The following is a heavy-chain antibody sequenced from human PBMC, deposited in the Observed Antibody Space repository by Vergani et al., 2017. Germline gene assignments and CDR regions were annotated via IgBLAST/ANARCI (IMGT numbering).Heavy chain of an antibody. D-gene: IGHD3-22*01. V-gene: IGHV4-34*01. J-gene: IGHJ4*02. Sequence: QVQLQQWGAGLLKPSGTLSLTCAVYGGSFSGYYWSWIRQPPGKGLEWIGEINHSGSTNYNPSLKSRVTISVDTSKNQFSLKLSSVTAADTAVYYCARGPSRYYYDSSGYYQTSFDYWGQGTLVTVSS. CDR2: INHSGST. CDR1: GGSFSGYY. CDR3: ARGPSRYYYDSSGYYQTSFDY.